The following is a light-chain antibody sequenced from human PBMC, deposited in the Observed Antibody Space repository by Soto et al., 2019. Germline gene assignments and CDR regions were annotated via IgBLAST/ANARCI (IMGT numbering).Light chain of an antibody. Sequence: DLHMTQSPSSLSASVEDRVLITCLASQSISNHLNWYQQKPGKAPKLLIYDASSLESGVPSRFSGSGSGTEFTLTISSLQPDDFATYYCQQYNSYSWTFGQGTKVDI. V-gene: IGKV1-5*01. CDR3: QQYNSYSWT. CDR1: QSISNH. CDR2: DAS. J-gene: IGKJ1*01.